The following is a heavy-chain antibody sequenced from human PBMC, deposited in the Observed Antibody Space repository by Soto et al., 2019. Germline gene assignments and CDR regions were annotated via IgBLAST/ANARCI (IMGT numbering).Heavy chain of an antibody. D-gene: IGHD2-8*01. CDR1: GFTFSSYA. V-gene: IGHV3-23*01. CDR2: ISVSGGST. Sequence: EVQLLESGGGLVQPGGSLRLSCAASGFTFSSYAMSWVRQAPGKGLAWVSGISVSGGSTYYADSVKGRFTISRDNSKNTLYPQMNSLRAEETAVYYCASNTIYAPPDYWAQGTLVSVSS. J-gene: IGHJ4*02. CDR3: ASNTIYAPPDY.